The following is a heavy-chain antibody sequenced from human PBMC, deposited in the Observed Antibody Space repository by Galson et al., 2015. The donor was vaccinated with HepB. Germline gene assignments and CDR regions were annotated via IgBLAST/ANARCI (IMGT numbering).Heavy chain of an antibody. CDR3: ATVSVFGGRGVISYGMDV. Sequence: SVKVSCKVSGYTLTELSMHWVRQAPGKGLEWMGGFDPEDGETIYAQKFQGRVTMTEDTSTDTAYMELSSLRSEDTAVYYCATVSVFGGRGVISYGMDVWGQGTTVTVSS. CDR2: FDPEDGET. J-gene: IGHJ6*02. V-gene: IGHV1-24*01. CDR1: GYTLTELS. D-gene: IGHD3-10*01.